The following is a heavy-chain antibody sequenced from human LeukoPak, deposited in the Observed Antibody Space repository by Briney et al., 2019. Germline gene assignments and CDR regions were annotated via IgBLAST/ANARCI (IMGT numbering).Heavy chain of an antibody. D-gene: IGHD3-22*01. CDR2: IYTSGST. CDR3: ASEAYYYDSSGYYKY. V-gene: IGHV4-4*07. J-gene: IGHJ4*02. CDR1: GDSISSFH. Sequence: TSETLSLTCTVSGDSISSFHWSWIRQPAGKGLEWIGRIYTSGSTNYNPSLKSRVTMSVDTSKNQFSLKLSSVTAADTAVYYCASEAYYYDSSGYYKYWGQGTLVTVSS.